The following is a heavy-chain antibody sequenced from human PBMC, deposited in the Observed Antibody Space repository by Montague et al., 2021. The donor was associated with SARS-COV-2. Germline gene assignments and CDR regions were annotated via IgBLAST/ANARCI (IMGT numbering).Heavy chain of an antibody. D-gene: IGHD6-6*01. CDR1: GFTFGDYA. Sequence: SLRLSLSASGFTFGDYAMHWVRQAPGKGLEWVSGISWNSGSIGYADSVKGRFTISRDNAKNSLYLQMNSLRAEDTALYCCAKSDSSSPYFDYWGQGTLVTVSS. J-gene: IGHJ4*02. CDR3: AKSDSSSPYFDY. V-gene: IGHV3-9*01. CDR2: ISWNSGSI.